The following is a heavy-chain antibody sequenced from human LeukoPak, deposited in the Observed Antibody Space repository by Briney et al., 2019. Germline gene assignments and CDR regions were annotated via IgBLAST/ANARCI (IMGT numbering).Heavy chain of an antibody. CDR2: INTDGQTT. V-gene: IGHV3-74*01. CDR1: GCTFSNYW. J-gene: IGHJ4*02. D-gene: IGHD1-1*01. CDR3: ARPGTGFDC. Sequence: PGGSLRLSCAASGCTFSNYWMHWVRQAPGKGLVWVSRINTDGQTTSYADSVKGRFSISRDNAKNTLYLQMNSLRAEDTAVYYCARPGTGFDCWGQGTLVTVSS.